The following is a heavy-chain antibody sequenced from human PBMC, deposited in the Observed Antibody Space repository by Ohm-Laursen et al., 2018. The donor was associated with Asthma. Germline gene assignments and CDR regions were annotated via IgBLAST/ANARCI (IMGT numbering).Heavy chain of an antibody. CDR1: AASISSYY. CDR3: ARVGIAARVIDY. V-gene: IGHV4-59*07. Sequence: SDTLSLTCTVSAASISSYYWAWIRQPPGKGLEWIGYFFLRENDNYNPSLKSRVTMSMGTSRDQFSLRLSSVTAADTAVYYCARVGIAARVIDYWGQGTLVTVSS. D-gene: IGHD6-6*01. J-gene: IGHJ4*02. CDR2: FFLREND.